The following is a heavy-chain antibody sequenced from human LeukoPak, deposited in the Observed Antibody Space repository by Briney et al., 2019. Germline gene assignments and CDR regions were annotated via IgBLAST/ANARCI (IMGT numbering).Heavy chain of an antibody. J-gene: IGHJ4*02. D-gene: IGHD2-21*02. V-gene: IGHV3-74*01. CDR2: INSEGSST. Sequence: YPGGSLRLPCAASGFTFASHWMHWVRQAPGKGLAWVARINSEGSSTSYADSVKGRFTISRDNAKNTLYLQMSSLRAEDTAVYYCARAYCGSDCYSRAMDYWGQGTLVTVSS. CDR3: ARAYCGSDCYSRAMDY. CDR1: GFTFASHW.